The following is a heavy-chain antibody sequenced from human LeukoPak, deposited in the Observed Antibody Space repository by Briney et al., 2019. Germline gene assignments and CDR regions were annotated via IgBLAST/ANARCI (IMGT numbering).Heavy chain of an antibody. CDR1: GFTFTSHY. J-gene: IGHJ3*02. CDR3: ARDRASAFDM. CDR2: INRDGSPT. Sequence: PGGSLRLSCAASGFTFTSHYMPWLRQGPGQGLVWVSGINRDGSPTGYADSVKGRFTISRDNAKNTLYLQMNSLRAEDTAVYYCARDRASAFDMWGQGTMVTVSS. V-gene: IGHV3-74*01.